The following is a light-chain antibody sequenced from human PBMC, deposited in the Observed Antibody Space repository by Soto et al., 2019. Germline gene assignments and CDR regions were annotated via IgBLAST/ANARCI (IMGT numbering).Light chain of an antibody. CDR2: EVS. CDR1: SSDVGGYNY. J-gene: IGLJ1*01. V-gene: IGLV2-14*01. Sequence: QSALTQPASVSGSPGQSITISCTGTSSDVGGYNYVSWYQQHPGKAPKLMIYEVSNRPSGVSNRFSGYKSGNTASLTISGLKAADEADYYCSSYTGSSTYVFGTGTKLTVL. CDR3: SSYTGSSTYV.